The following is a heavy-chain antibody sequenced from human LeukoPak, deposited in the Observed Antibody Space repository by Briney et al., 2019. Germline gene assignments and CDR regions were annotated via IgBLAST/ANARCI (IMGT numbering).Heavy chain of an antibody. V-gene: IGHV3-7*01. D-gene: IGHD2-15*01. J-gene: IGHJ6*03. CDR2: IKQDGSEQ. CDR3: AREVAHYYYYMDV. CDR1: GFTFTTYW. Sequence: PGGSLRLSCAASGFTFTTYWMGWVRQAPGKGLEWVANIKQDGSEQYYVDSVKGRFTISRDNAKNSLYLQMNSLRAEDTAVYYCAREVAHYYYYMDVWGKGTTVTVSS.